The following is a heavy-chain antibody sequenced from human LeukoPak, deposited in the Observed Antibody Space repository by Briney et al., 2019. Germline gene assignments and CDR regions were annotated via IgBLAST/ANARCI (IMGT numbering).Heavy chain of an antibody. CDR1: GYSFTNYY. V-gene: IGHV1-8*02. Sequence: ASVKLSCKASGYSFTNYYITWVRQAPGQGLEWMGWMNPNSGNTGYAQKFQGRVTMTRNTSISTAYMELSSLRSEDTAVYYCARGRRDGYKISEYYYYMDVWGKGTTVTISS. D-gene: IGHD5-24*01. CDR2: MNPNSGNT. CDR3: ARGRRDGYKISEYYYYMDV. J-gene: IGHJ6*03.